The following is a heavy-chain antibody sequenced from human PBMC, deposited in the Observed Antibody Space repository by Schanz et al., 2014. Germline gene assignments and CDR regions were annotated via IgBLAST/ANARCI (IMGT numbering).Heavy chain of an antibody. Sequence: QVQLQESGPGLVKPSETLSLTCVVSRHSFSSSNWWGWIRQPPGKGLEWIGYIYYSGNIYCNSSLKSRVTMSVDPSKNQISLKLRSVTAADTAVYYCARAARRTRVVPLYFDYWGQGTLVTVSS. J-gene: IGHJ4*02. CDR2: IYYSGNI. CDR3: ARAARRTRVVPLYFDY. D-gene: IGHD2-2*01. CDR1: RHSFSSSNW. V-gene: IGHV4-28*05.